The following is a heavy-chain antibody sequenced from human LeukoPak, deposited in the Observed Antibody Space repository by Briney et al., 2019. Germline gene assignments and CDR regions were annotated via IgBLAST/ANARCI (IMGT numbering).Heavy chain of an antibody. V-gene: IGHV1-69*05. CDR1: GGTFSSYA. D-gene: IGHD5-18*01. CDR3: ARDAHPAILDY. CDR2: IIPIFGTA. Sequence: SSVKVSCKASGGTFSSYAISRVRQAPGQGREWMGGIIPIFGTANYAQKFQGRVTITMDESTSTAYMEQSSLRSEDTAVYYCARDAHPAILDYWGQGTLVTVSS. J-gene: IGHJ4*02.